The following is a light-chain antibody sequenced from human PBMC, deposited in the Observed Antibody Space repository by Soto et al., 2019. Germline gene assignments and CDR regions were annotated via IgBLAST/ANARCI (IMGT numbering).Light chain of an antibody. V-gene: IGKV3-20*01. J-gene: IGKJ1*01. Sequence: EIVLTQSPGTLSLSPGERATLSCRASQSVSSNYLAWYRQKPGQAPRLLIYGASSRATGIPDRFSGSGSEKDFTLTISRLEPEDFAVYYCQQYGSSPPATFGQGTKVELK. CDR2: GAS. CDR3: QQYGSSPPAT. CDR1: QSVSSNY.